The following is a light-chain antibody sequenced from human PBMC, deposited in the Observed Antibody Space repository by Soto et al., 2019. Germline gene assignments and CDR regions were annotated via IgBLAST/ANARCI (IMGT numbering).Light chain of an antibody. CDR1: QSIRTN. CDR3: QHYNERPLT. CDR2: GAS. Sequence: EIVMTQSPATLSVSPGERATLSCGASQSIRTNLAWYQQKPGQAPRLLIFGASTRAIAIPARFSGSGSGTEFTLTISSLQSEDFAVYYCQHYNERPLTFGGGTKVDIK. J-gene: IGKJ4*01. V-gene: IGKV3-15*01.